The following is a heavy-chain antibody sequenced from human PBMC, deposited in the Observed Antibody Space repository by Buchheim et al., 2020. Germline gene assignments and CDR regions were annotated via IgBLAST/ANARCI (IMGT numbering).Heavy chain of an antibody. J-gene: IGHJ4*02. Sequence: EVQLVESGGGLVQPGGSLRLSCAASGFTFSSYEMNWVRQAPGKGLEWVSYISSSGSTIYYADSVKGRFTISRDNAKNSLYLQMNSLRAEDAAVYYCARGNRDYGDYVCYFDYWGQGTL. D-gene: IGHD4-17*01. CDR1: GFTFSSYE. V-gene: IGHV3-48*03. CDR2: ISSSGSTI. CDR3: ARGNRDYGDYVCYFDY.